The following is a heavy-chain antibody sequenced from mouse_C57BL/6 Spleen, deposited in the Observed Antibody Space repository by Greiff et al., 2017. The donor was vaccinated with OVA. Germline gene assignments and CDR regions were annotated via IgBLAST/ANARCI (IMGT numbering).Heavy chain of an antibody. CDR1: GYTFTSYW. CDR2: IDPSDSYT. Sequence: VQLQQPGAELVRPGTSVKLSCKASGYTFTSYWMHWVKQRPGQGLEWIGVIDPSDSYTNYNQKFKGKATLTVDTSSSTAYMQLSSLTSEDSAVYYCARGRTSSNYGDAMDYWGQGTSVTVSS. D-gene: IGHD2-5*01. J-gene: IGHJ4*01. V-gene: IGHV1-59*01. CDR3: ARGRTSSNYGDAMDY.